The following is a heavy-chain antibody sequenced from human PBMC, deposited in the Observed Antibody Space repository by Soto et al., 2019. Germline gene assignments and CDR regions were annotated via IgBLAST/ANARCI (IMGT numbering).Heavy chain of an antibody. CDR3: ATPVLNSSGYYYGLGFDY. CDR1: GYTLTELS. Sequence: ASVKVSCKVSGYTLTELSMHWVRQAPGKGLEWMGGFDPEDGETIYAQKFQGRVTMTEYTSTNTAYMELSSLRSEDTAVYYCATPVLNSSGYYYGLGFDYWGQGTLVTVSS. V-gene: IGHV1-24*01. J-gene: IGHJ4*02. D-gene: IGHD3-22*01. CDR2: FDPEDGET.